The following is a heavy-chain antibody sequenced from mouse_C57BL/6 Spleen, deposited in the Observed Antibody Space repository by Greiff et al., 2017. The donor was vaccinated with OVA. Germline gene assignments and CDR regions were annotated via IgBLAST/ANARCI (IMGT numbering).Heavy chain of an antibody. J-gene: IGHJ4*01. D-gene: IGHD2-4*01. Sequence: EVQLVESGGGLVKPGGSLKLSCAASGFTFSSYAMSWVRQTPEKRLEWVATISDGGSYTYYPDNVKGRFTISRDNAKNNLYLQMSHLKSEDTAMYYCARDQDYDDAMDYWGQGTSVTVSS. V-gene: IGHV5-4*01. CDR1: GFTFSSYA. CDR3: ARDQDYDDAMDY. CDR2: ISDGGSYT.